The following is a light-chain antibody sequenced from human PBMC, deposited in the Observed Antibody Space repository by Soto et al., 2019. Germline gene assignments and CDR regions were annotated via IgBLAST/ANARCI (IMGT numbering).Light chain of an antibody. V-gene: IGKV3-11*01. CDR1: QSVSTS. CDR3: QVRDVWPT. Sequence: IVLTQSPATLSLSPGERAALSCRASQSVSTSLAWYQHKPGQAPRLIIYDASKRAPGLPARFSGSGSGKDFTLTISSLEPEDFAVYYCQVRDVWPTFGQGTKVEIK. J-gene: IGKJ1*01. CDR2: DAS.